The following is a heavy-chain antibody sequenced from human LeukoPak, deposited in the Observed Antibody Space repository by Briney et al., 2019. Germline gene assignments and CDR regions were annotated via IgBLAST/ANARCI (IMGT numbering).Heavy chain of an antibody. CDR1: GGSFSGYY. V-gene: IGHV4-34*01. Sequence: SETLSLTCAVYGGSFSGYYWSWIRQPPGKGLEWIGEINHSGSTNYNPSLKSRVTISVDTSKNQFSLKLSSVTAADTAVYYCARSGGRSTMVRGFYGMDVWGQGTTVTVSS. D-gene: IGHD3-10*01. CDR2: INHSGST. J-gene: IGHJ6*02. CDR3: ARSGGRSTMVRGFYGMDV.